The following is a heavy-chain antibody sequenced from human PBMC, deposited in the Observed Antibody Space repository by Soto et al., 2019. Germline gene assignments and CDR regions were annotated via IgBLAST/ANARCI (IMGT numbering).Heavy chain of an antibody. V-gene: IGHV1-2*04. D-gene: IGHD2-15*01. Sequence: ASVKVSCKASGYTFTAYYIHWVRQAPGQGLEWMGWINPNSGGPSYAQKFKGWVTMTRDTSITTAYMELSRLISDDTAVYYCARDNCSAGSCYSDARMDVWGQGTTVTVSS. CDR3: ARDNCSAGSCYSDARMDV. J-gene: IGHJ6*02. CDR1: GYTFTAYY. CDR2: INPNSGGP.